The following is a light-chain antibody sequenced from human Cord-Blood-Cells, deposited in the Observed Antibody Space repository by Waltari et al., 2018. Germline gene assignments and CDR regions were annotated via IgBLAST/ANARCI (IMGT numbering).Light chain of an antibody. CDR3: CSYAGSYTWV. CDR2: DVS. CDR1: SSDVGGYNY. V-gene: IGLV2-11*01. J-gene: IGLJ3*02. Sequence: QSALTQPRSVSGSPGQSVTIPCTGTSSDVGGYNYLSRYQQLPGKAPKLMIYDVSKRPSGVPDRFSGSKSGNTASLTISGLQAEDEADYYCCSYAGSYTWVFGGGTKLTVL.